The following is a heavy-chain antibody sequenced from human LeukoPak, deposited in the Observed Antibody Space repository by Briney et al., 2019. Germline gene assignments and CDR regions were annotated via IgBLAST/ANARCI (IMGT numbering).Heavy chain of an antibody. Sequence: GGSLRLSCAASGFAVSNNYMSWVRQAPGKGLEWVAVIYDGGHTDYADSVKGRFTISRDSTKNTLYLQMNSLRPEDTAEYYCARARCDTCGYGSWGQGTLVTVSS. CDR1: GFAVSNNY. V-gene: IGHV3-66*02. CDR2: IYDGGHT. CDR3: ARARCDTCGYGS. D-gene: IGHD3-22*01. J-gene: IGHJ5*02.